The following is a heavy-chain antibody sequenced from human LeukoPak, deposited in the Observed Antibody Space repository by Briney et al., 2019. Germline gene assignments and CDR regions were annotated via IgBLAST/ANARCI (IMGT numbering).Heavy chain of an antibody. V-gene: IGHV1-2*04. J-gene: IGHJ4*02. D-gene: IGHD5-18*01. CDR2: INPNSGGT. Sequence: ASMKVSCKASGYTFTSYDINWVRQAPGQGLEWMGWINPNSGGTNYAQKFQGWVTMTRDTSISTAYMELSRLRSDDTAVYYCARDRHGYSYAMYYFDYWGQGTLVTVSS. CDR1: GYTFTSYD. CDR3: ARDRHGYSYAMYYFDY.